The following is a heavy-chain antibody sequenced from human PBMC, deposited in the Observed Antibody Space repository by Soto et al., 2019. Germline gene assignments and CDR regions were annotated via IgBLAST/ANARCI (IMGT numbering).Heavy chain of an antibody. CDR3: ATVDTAAYYYGMDV. V-gene: IGHV3-21*01. CDR1: GFTFSSYS. CDR2: ISSSSSYI. J-gene: IGHJ6*02. Sequence: LRLSCAASGFTFSSYSMNWVRQAPGKGLEWVSSISSSSSYIYYADSVKGRFTISRDNAKNSLYLQMNSLRAEDTAVYYCATVDTAAYYYGMDVWGQGTTVTVSS. D-gene: IGHD5-18*01.